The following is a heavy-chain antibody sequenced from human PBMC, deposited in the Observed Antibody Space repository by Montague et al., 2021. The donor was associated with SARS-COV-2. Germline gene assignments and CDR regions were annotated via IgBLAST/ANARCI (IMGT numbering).Heavy chain of an antibody. J-gene: IGHJ6*02. CDR2: INYTGST. Sequence: SETLSLTCTVSGGSISNNYWSWIRQPPGKGLEWVGYINYTGSTDXNPSLESRATLSIDTSKNEFSLKLTSVTAADTAVYYCARGWARLLYIYYYGMDVWGQGTTVAVSS. CDR1: GGSISNNY. D-gene: IGHD2/OR15-2a*01. V-gene: IGHV4-59*01. CDR3: ARGWARLLYIYYYGMDV.